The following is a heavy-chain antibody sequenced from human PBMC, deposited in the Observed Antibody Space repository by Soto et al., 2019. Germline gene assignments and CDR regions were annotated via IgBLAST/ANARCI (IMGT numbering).Heavy chain of an antibody. CDR2: ISSSGSTI. V-gene: IGHV3-11*01. Sequence: QVQLVESGGGLVKPGGSLRLSCAASGFTFSDYYMSWLRQAPGKGLEWVSYISSSGSTIYYAASVKGRFTISMDNAKNSLNLQMNGLRAEYTAVYYCARTMVRGVMTLQHYYYMDVWGKGTTVTVSS. CDR1: GFTFSDYY. CDR3: ARTMVRGVMTLQHYYYMDV. D-gene: IGHD3-10*01. J-gene: IGHJ6*03.